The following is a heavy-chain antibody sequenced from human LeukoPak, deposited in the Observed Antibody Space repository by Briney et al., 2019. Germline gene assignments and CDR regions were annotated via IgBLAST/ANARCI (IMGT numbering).Heavy chain of an antibody. Sequence: PSETPSLTCTVSGGSISSYYWSWIRQPPGKGLEWIGYIYYSGSTNYNPPLKSRVTISVDTSKNQFSLKLSSVTAADTAVYYCARGLEGGYSYDRINWFDPWGQGTLVTVSS. CDR2: IYYSGST. J-gene: IGHJ5*02. D-gene: IGHD5-18*01. CDR1: GGSISSYY. CDR3: ARGLEGGYSYDRINWFDP. V-gene: IGHV4-59*01.